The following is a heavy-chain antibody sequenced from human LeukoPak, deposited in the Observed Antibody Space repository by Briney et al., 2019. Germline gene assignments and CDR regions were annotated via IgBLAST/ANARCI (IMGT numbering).Heavy chain of an antibody. CDR1: GFTFSSYS. CDR3: ARGTRVTYCSSTSCPSVY. Sequence: GGSLRLSCAASGFTFSSYSMNWVRQAPGKGLEWVSSISSSSSYIYYADSVKGRFTTSRDNAKNSLYLQMNSLRAEDTAVYYCARGTRVTYCSSTSCPSVYWGQGTLVTVSS. CDR2: ISSSSSYI. J-gene: IGHJ4*02. D-gene: IGHD2-2*01. V-gene: IGHV3-21*01.